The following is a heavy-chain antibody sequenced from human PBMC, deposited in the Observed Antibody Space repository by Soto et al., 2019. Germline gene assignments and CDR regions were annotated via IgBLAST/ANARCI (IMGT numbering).Heavy chain of an antibody. CDR1: GYTFTSYY. J-gene: IGHJ6*02. Sequence: QVHLEQSGAEMRKPGASVKVSSKASGYTFTSYYIHWVRQAPGQALEWLGVINPTDNRKTYALIFQGRVTMTRDTSTSTVYMELRSLRSDDTAIYYCAREAQIYSGMDVWGQGTTVTVSS. CDR3: AREAQIYSGMDV. CDR2: INPTDNRK. V-gene: IGHV1-46*01.